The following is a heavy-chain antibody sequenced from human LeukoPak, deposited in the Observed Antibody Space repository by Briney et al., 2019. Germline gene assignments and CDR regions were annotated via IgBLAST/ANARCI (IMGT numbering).Heavy chain of an antibody. Sequence: GGSLRLSCAASGFTFSSYAMSWVRQAPGKGLEWVSAISGSGGSTYYADSVKGRFTISRDNSKNTLYLQMNSLRAEDTAVYYCAKIPPSFGWLFTTYFDYWGQGTLVTVSS. CDR3: AKIPPSFGWLFTTYFDY. V-gene: IGHV3-23*01. CDR2: ISGSGGST. D-gene: IGHD3-9*01. CDR1: GFTFSSYA. J-gene: IGHJ4*02.